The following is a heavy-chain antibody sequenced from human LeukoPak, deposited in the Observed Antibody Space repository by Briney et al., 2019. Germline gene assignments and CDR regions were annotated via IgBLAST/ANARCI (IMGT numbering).Heavy chain of an antibody. Sequence: GGSLRLSCAASGFTVSSNYMSWVRRAPGKGLEWVSVIYSGGSTDYADSVKGRFAISRDNSKNMLYLQLNSLRAEDTAVYYCARVDYGSGSYFDYWGQGTLVTVPS. V-gene: IGHV3-53*01. CDR2: IYSGGST. J-gene: IGHJ4*02. CDR3: ARVDYGSGSYFDY. D-gene: IGHD3-10*01. CDR1: GFTVSSNY.